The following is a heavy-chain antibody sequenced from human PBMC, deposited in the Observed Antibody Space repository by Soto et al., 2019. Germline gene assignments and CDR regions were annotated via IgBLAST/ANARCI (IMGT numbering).Heavy chain of an antibody. Sequence: GGSLRLSCAASGFTFSDYYMTWIRQAPGKGLECVSYISDSTRTIYHADSVKGRFTISRDNAKNSLYLQMNSLRAEDTAVYYCASVHFWSMDVWGQGTTVTVSS. CDR2: ISDSTRTI. D-gene: IGHD3-3*02. J-gene: IGHJ6*02. CDR3: ASVHFWSMDV. CDR1: GFTFSDYY. V-gene: IGHV3-11*01.